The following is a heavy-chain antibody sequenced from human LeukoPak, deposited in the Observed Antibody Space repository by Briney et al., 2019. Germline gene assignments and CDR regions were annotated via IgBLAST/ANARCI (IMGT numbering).Heavy chain of an antibody. D-gene: IGHD3-10*01. J-gene: IGHJ4*02. Sequence: GGSLRLSCAASVFTFSSYSMNWVPQAPGKGMEWVSSISSSSSYIYYADSVKGRFTISRDNAKNSLYLQMNSLRAEDTAVYYCLLYDHQFHWGQGTLVTVSS. CDR1: VFTFSSYS. V-gene: IGHV3-21*01. CDR3: LLYDHQFH. CDR2: ISSSSSYI.